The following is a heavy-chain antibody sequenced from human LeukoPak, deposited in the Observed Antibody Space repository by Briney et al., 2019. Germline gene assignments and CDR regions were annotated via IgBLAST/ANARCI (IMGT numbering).Heavy chain of an antibody. CDR1: RGSITGSIRSDY. CDR3: ARIPLGYSGAYYFDY. V-gene: IGHV4-4*09. CDR2: ISSSGSV. J-gene: IGHJ4*02. Sequence: SDTLSLTCTVSRGSITGSIRSDYWRWLRQAPGTGLEWIGYISSSGSVNDNPSLRSRVTISVDTSKNQFFLNLSSVSAADTAVYYCARIPLGYSGAYYFDYWGQGTLVTVST. D-gene: IGHD5-12*01.